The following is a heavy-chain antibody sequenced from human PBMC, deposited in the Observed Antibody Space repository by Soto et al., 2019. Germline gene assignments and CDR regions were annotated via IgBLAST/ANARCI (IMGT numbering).Heavy chain of an antibody. V-gene: IGHV1-18*03. Sequence: QVQLVQSGAEVKKPGASVKVSCKASGYTFTRYGISWVRQAPGQGLEWRGWISAYNGKTNYAQKLQGRATMTTDTSTSTASMALRSLRSDDMAVYYCARDVRLIAAAAWVWGQGTLVSVSS. CDR1: GYTFTRYG. CDR3: ARDVRLIAAAAWV. J-gene: IGHJ4*02. CDR2: ISAYNGKT. D-gene: IGHD6-13*01.